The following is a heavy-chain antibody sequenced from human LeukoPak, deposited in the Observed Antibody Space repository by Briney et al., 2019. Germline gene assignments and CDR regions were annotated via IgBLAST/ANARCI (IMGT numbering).Heavy chain of an antibody. CDR2: INPNSGGT. V-gene: IGHV1-2*02. Sequence: ASVKVSCKASGYTFTGYYMHWVRQAPGQGLEWMGWINPNSGGTNYAQKFQGRVTMTRDTSISTAYMELSRLRSDDTAVYYCARVGTITMVRGVIIFYFDYWGQGTLVTVSS. J-gene: IGHJ4*02. CDR3: ARVGTITMVRGVIIFYFDY. D-gene: IGHD3-10*01. CDR1: GYTFTGYY.